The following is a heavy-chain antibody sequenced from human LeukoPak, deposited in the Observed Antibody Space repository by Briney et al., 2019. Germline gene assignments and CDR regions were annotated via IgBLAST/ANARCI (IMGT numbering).Heavy chain of an antibody. CDR2: IIPIFGAA. CDR3: ARVKSSSVDAFDI. D-gene: IGHD1-26*01. CDR1: GGTFSSYA. V-gene: IGHV1-69*13. Sequence: GASVKVSCKASGGTFSSYAISWVRQAPGQGLEWMGGIIPIFGAANYAQKFQGRVTITADESTSTAYTELSSLRSEDTAVYYCARVKSSSVDAFDIWGQGTMVTVSS. J-gene: IGHJ3*02.